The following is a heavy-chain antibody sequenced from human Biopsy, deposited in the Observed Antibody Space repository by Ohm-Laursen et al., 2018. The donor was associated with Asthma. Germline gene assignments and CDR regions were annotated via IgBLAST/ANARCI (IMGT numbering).Heavy chain of an antibody. J-gene: IGHJ6*02. CDR2: IMTVFGTT. V-gene: IGHV1-69*13. CDR1: GGTFSNFA. D-gene: IGHD6-19*01. Sequence: GASVKVSCKAPGGTFSNFAISWVRQAPGQGLERLGGIMTVFGTTNYAQKFQGRVTITADESTSTAYMEVTSLRSEDTAIYYRARCQVGYSSGWSLLLKKIYYSGMDVWGQGTAVTVSS. CDR3: ARCQVGYSSGWSLLLKKIYYSGMDV.